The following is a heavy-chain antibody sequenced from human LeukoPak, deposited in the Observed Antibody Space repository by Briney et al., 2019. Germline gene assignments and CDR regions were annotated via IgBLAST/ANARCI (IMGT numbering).Heavy chain of an antibody. V-gene: IGHV3-30*04. Sequence: GGSLRLSCAASGFTFSSYVMHWVRQAPGKGLEWVAIISYDGSNEYYADSVKGRFTISRDDAKKSMFLVMNSLRVEDTAVYFCARYSEVYYYVDVWGTGTTVTVSS. CDR2: ISYDGSNE. J-gene: IGHJ6*03. CDR1: GFTFSSYV. D-gene: IGHD2-15*01. CDR3: ARYSEVYYYVDV.